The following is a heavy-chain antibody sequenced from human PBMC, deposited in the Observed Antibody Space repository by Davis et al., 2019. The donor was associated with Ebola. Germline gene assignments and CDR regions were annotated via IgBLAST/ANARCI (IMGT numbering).Heavy chain of an antibody. V-gene: IGHV3-23*01. Sequence: GAFLKISCATSGFTFNNYAMTLVRQAPGKGLEWVSVVKSDSNTYYAGTVKGRFTVSRDNSKDTLHLQMNGLRAEDTAVYYCAAEGRSSRPGYWGQGTLVTVSS. D-gene: IGHD3-10*01. CDR3: AAEGRSSRPGY. CDR1: GFTFNNYA. CDR2: VKSDSNT. J-gene: IGHJ4*02.